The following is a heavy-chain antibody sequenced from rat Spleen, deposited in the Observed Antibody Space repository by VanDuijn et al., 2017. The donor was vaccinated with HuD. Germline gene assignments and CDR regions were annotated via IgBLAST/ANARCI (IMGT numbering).Heavy chain of an antibody. J-gene: IGHJ3*01. CDR1: GHSITSSYR. CDR3: ATHRFAY. V-gene: IGHV3-3*01. Sequence: EVQLQESGPGLVKPSQSLSLTCSVTGHSITSSYRWNWIRNFPGNKLEWMGYINSAGTTNYNPSLKSRISITRDTSKNQFFVQVNSITTEDTATYYCATHRFAYWGQGTLVTVSS. CDR2: INSAGTT. D-gene: IGHD1-9*01.